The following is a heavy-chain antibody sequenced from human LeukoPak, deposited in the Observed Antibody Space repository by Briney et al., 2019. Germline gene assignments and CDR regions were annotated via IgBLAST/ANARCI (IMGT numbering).Heavy chain of an antibody. V-gene: IGHV3-21*01. CDR3: ASEYYYDSSGYYYVSSYFDY. CDR2: ISSSSSYI. J-gene: IGHJ4*02. D-gene: IGHD3-22*01. Sequence: PGGSLRLSCAASGFTFSSYSMNWDRQAPGKGLEWVSSISSSSSYIYYADSVKGRFTISRDNAKNSLYLQMSSLRAEDTAVYYCASEYYYDSSGYYYVSSYFDYWGQGTLVTVSS. CDR1: GFTFSSYS.